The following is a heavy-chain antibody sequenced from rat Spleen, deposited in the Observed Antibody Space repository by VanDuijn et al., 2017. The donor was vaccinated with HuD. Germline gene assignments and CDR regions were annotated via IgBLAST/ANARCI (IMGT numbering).Heavy chain of an antibody. J-gene: IGHJ3*01. V-gene: IGHV3-3*01. Sequence: EVQLQESGPGLVKPSQSLSLTCSVTGYSISSAYRWNWIRKFPGNKLEWMGYINSAGNTNYNPSLKSRISISRDTSKNQFFLQVNSLRTEDTSTYYCARSEGTHYYLPFADWGQGTLVTVSS. CDR2: INSAGNT. CDR3: ARSEGTHYYLPFAD. D-gene: IGHD1-6*01. CDR1: GYSISSAYR.